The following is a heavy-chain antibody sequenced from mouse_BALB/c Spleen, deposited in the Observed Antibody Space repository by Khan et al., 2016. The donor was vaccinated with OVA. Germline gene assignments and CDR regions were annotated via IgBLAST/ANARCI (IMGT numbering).Heavy chain of an antibody. Sequence: QVQLKESGPGLVAPSQSLSITCTVSGFSLTSHGVHWVRQPPGKGLEWLGVIWAGGSTNYNSALMSRLSIRQDSSKSQVFLKMNILQTDDTAMYYCARNREPDDFDYWGQGTTLTVSS. V-gene: IGHV2-9*02. CDR1: GFSLTSHG. CDR3: ARNREPDDFDY. J-gene: IGHJ2*01. CDR2: IWAGGST.